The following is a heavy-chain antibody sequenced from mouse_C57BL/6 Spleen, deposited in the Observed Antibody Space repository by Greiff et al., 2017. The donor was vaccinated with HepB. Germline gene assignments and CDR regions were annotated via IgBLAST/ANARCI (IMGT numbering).Heavy chain of an antibody. V-gene: IGHV5-17*01. CDR2: ISSGSSTI. CDR3: ARSLRYAMDY. D-gene: IGHD1-1*01. J-gene: IGHJ4*01. Sequence: EVTLVESGGGLVKPGGSLKLSCAASGFTFSDYGMHWVRQAPEKGLEWVAYISSGSSTIYYADTVKGRFTISRDNAKNTLFLQMTSLRSEDTAMYYCARSLRYAMDYWGQGTSVTVSS. CDR1: GFTFSDYG.